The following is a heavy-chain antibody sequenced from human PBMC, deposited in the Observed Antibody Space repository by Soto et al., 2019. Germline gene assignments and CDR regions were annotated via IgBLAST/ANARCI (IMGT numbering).Heavy chain of an antibody. V-gene: IGHV1-45*02. J-gene: IGHJ4*02. CDR3: ASGGAGSGPFTWELPDH. CDR1: GNTFTYRY. D-gene: IGHD1-26*01. CDR2: ITPFNGDV. Sequence: QMQLVQSGAEVKKPGSSVTVSCKALGNTFTYRYLHWVRQAPGQALEWMGWITPFNGDVHYAQKFQERVTITRDRSINTDYMRMSRLRSEDTAMYYCASGGAGSGPFTWELPDHWGQGTLVTVSS.